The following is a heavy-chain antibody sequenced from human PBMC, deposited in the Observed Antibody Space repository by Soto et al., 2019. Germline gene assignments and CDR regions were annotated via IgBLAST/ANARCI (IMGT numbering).Heavy chain of an antibody. J-gene: IGHJ3*02. CDR2: ISYSGGT. CDR1: GGSISSFY. CDR3: ARHQLDVAVVPADGDAFDI. V-gene: IGHV4-59*08. Sequence: QVQLQESGPGLVKPSETPSLTCTVSGGSISSFYWSWIRQPPGKGLEWIGYISYSGGTNYNPSLKSPVTIALDTSKNQLSLRLNSVTAADTAVYYCARHQLDVAVVPADGDAFDIWGQGTMVTVSS. D-gene: IGHD2-2*03.